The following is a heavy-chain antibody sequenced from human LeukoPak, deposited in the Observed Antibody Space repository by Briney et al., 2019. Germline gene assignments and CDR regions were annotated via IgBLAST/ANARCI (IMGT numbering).Heavy chain of an antibody. J-gene: IGHJ4*02. CDR1: GFTFSSYE. CDR3: ASSYSYGYFDY. CDR2: ISGSGGST. V-gene: IGHV3-48*03. D-gene: IGHD5-18*01. Sequence: GGSLRLSCAASGFTFSSYEMNWVRQAPGKGLEWVSYISGSGGSTYYADYVKGRFTISRDNAKNSLYLQMNSLRAEDTAVYYCASSYSYGYFDYWGQGTLVTVSS.